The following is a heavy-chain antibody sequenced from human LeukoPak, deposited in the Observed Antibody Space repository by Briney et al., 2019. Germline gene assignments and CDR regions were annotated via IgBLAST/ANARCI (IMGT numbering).Heavy chain of an antibody. CDR3: ARGRQQLATIYYYYYMDV. V-gene: IGHV4-34*01. D-gene: IGHD6-13*01. CDR1: GGSFSGYY. J-gene: IGHJ6*03. CDR2: INHSGST. Sequence: PSETLSLTCAVYGGSFSGYYWSWIRQPPGKGLEWIGEINHSGSTNYNPSLKSRVTISVGTSKNQFSLKLSSVTAADTAVYYCARGRQQLATIYYYYYMDVWGKGTTVTVSS.